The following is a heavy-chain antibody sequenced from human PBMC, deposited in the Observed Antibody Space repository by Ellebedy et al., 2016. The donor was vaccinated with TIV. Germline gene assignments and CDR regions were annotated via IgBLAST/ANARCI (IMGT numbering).Heavy chain of an antibody. V-gene: IGHV3-7*01. J-gene: IGHJ3*02. CDR2: IKHDGSEK. D-gene: IGHD4-17*01. CDR3: ARNNHGAYGGGDAFDI. CDR1: GFTFKNYW. Sequence: GESLKISXAASGFTFKNYWMTWVRQAPGKGLEWVTNIKHDGSEKYYVDSVKGRFTVSRDNAKNSLFLQMSSLRVEDTAVYYCARNNHGAYGGGDAFDIWGQGTMATVSS.